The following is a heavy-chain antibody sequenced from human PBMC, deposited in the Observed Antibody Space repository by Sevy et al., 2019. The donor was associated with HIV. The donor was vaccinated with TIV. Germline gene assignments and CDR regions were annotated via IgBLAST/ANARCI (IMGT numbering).Heavy chain of an antibody. D-gene: IGHD1-1*01. Sequence: GGSLRLSCAASGFTFSSYSMNWVRQAPGKGLEWVSSISSSSCYIYYADSVKGRFTISRDNAKNSLYLQMNSLRAEDTAVYYCARDKANLGTEFDYWGQGTLVTVSS. CDR2: ISSSSCYI. V-gene: IGHV3-21*01. CDR1: GFTFSSYS. J-gene: IGHJ4*02. CDR3: ARDKANLGTEFDY.